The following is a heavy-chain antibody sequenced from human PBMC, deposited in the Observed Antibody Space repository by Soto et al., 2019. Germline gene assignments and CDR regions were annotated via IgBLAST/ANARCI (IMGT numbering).Heavy chain of an antibody. Sequence: QVQLVQSGAEVKKPGSSVKVSCKASGGTLSRSAISWVRQAPGQGLEWMGGIIPVLGPAFYAQKFQGRVTITADKSTSTAYLELTSLRSEDTAVYYCVRAAKRYFDYWGQGTLVTVSS. CDR3: VRAAKRYFDY. CDR2: IIPVLGPA. CDR1: GGTLSRSA. V-gene: IGHV1-69*06. J-gene: IGHJ4*02. D-gene: IGHD6-25*01.